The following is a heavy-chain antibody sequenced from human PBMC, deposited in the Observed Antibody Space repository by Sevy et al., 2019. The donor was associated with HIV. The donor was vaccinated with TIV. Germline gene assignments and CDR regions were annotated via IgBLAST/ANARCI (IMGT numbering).Heavy chain of an antibody. D-gene: IGHD3-9*01. V-gene: IGHV3-23*01. J-gene: IGHJ4*02. CDR1: GFTFSSYA. CDR2: ISGSGGST. Sequence: GGSLRLSCAASGFTFSSYAMSWVRQAPGKGLEWVSAISGSGGSTYYADSVKGRFTISRDNSKNTLYLQMNSLRAEDKAVYYCAKELGYDILTGSPGPFDYWGQRTLVTVSS. CDR3: AKELGYDILTGSPGPFDY.